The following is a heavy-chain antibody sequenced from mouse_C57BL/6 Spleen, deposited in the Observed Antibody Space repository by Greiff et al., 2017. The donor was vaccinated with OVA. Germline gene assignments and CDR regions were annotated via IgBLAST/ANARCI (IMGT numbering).Heavy chain of an antibody. CDR1: GYTFTNYW. Sequence: VKLQESGAELVRPGTSVKMSCKASGYTFTNYWIGWAKQRPGHGLEWIGDIYPGGGYTNYNEKFKGKATLTADKSSSTAYMQFSSLTSEDSAIYYCARGEGYYGSSYGWYFDVWGTGTTVTVSS. CDR3: ARGEGYYGSSYGWYFDV. V-gene: IGHV1-63*01. D-gene: IGHD1-1*01. CDR2: IYPGGGYT. J-gene: IGHJ1*03.